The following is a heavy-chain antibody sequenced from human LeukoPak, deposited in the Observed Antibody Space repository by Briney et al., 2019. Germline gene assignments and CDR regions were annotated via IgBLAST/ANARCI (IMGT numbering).Heavy chain of an antibody. D-gene: IGHD3-10*01. CDR3: ARIVRGVTKYYFDY. CDR1: GFTVSSNY. Sequence: PGGSLRPSCAASGFTVSSNYMSWVRQAPGKGLEWVSYISSSSSYTNYADSVKGRFTISRDNAKNSLYLQMNSLRAEDTAVYYCARIVRGVTKYYFDYWGQGTLVTVSS. CDR2: ISSSSSYT. J-gene: IGHJ4*02. V-gene: IGHV3-11*06.